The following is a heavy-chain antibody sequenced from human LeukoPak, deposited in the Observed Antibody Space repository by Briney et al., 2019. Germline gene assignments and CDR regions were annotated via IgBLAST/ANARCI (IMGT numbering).Heavy chain of an antibody. Sequence: GESLKISCKGSGYSFTSYWIGWVRQMPGKGLEWMGIIYPGDSDSKYSPSFQGQVTISVDRSISTAYLQWSSLKASDTAMYYCARQKGYCSSTSCSYFDYWGQGTLVTVSS. V-gene: IGHV5-51*01. CDR3: ARQKGYCSSTSCSYFDY. D-gene: IGHD2-2*01. CDR1: GYSFTSYW. J-gene: IGHJ4*02. CDR2: IYPGDSDS.